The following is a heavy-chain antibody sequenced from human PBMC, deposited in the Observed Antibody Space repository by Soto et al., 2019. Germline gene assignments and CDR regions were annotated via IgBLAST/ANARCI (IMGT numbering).Heavy chain of an antibody. V-gene: IGHV5-51*01. CDR1: GYSFTSYW. D-gene: IGHD3-3*01. CDR3: ARTLRTYYDFWSGYTPGSYGMQV. Sequence: GESLKISCKGSGYSFTSYWIGWLRQMPGKVLEWMGIIYPGDSDTRYSPSFQGQVTISADKSISTAYLQWSSLKASDTAMYYCARTLRTYYDFWSGYTPGSYGMQVWGQATTVTVS. J-gene: IGHJ6*02. CDR2: IYPGDSDT.